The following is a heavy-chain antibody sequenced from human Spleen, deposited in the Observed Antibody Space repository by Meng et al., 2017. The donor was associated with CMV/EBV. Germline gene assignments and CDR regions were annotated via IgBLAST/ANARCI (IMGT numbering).Heavy chain of an antibody. J-gene: IGHJ4*02. CDR1: GGTFSSYA. CDR3: ATPNYYDSSGSGFDY. D-gene: IGHD3-22*01. Sequence: SGGTFSSYAISWVRQAPEQGLEWMGGIIPIFGTADYAQKFQGRVTITTDDSTSTAYMELSSLRSEDTAVYYCATPNYYDSSGSGFDYWGQGTLVTVSS. V-gene: IGHV1-69*05. CDR2: IIPIFGTA.